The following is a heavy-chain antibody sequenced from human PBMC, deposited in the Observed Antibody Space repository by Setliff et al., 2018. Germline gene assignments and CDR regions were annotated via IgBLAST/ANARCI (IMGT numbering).Heavy chain of an antibody. Sequence: SETLSLTCAVYGGSFSGYYWSWLRQPPGKGLEWIGEINHSGSTNYNPSLKSRVTISVDTSKNQFSLKLSSVTAADTAVYYCAREVGYYDSSGYPDVWGKGTTVTVSS. J-gene: IGHJ6*04. CDR2: INHSGST. V-gene: IGHV4-34*01. D-gene: IGHD3-22*01. CDR1: GGSFSGYY. CDR3: AREVGYYDSSGYPDV.